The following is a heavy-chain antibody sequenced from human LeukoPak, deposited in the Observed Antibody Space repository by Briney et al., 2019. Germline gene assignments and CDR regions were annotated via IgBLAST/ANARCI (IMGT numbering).Heavy chain of an antibody. Sequence: SVKVSCKASGGTFSSYAISWVRQAPGQGLEWMGGIIPIFGTANYAQKFQRRVTITADKSTSTAYMELSSLRSEDTAVYYCARTRSRYCSGGSCYSNELDYWGQGTLVTVSS. D-gene: IGHD2-15*01. CDR2: IIPIFGTA. CDR3: ARTRSRYCSGGSCYSNELDY. V-gene: IGHV1-69*06. CDR1: GGTFSSYA. J-gene: IGHJ4*02.